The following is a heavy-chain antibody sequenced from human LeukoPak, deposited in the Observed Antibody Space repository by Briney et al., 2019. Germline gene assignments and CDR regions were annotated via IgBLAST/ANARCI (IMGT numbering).Heavy chain of an antibody. V-gene: IGHV3-74*01. CDR2: INSDGSRT. D-gene: IGHD6-19*01. CDR1: GFTFSNYW. CDR3: ARGPRGSGWYDEYYFDY. J-gene: IGHJ4*02. Sequence: GGSLRLSCAASGFTFSNYWMHWVRHAPGKGLVWVSRINSDGSRTSYADSVKGRFTISRENAKNSLYLQMNSLRAGDTAVYYCARGPRGSGWYDEYYFDYWGQGTLVTVSS.